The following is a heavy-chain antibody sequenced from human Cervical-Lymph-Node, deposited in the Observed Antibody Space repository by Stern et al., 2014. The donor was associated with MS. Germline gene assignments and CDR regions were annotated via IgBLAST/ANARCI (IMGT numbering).Heavy chain of an antibody. CDR2: IIPLSGTT. Sequence: QEQLVESGAEVRKPGSSVKVSCKASGGTFSNSGISWVRQAPGQGLEWMGGIIPLSGTTNYAQKFPGRDTLSADTTQGKAFIELRSLTSDDTAVYYCARDRGVGPTAYWGQGTLVTVSS. CDR3: ARDRGVGPTAY. V-gene: IGHV1-69*06. CDR1: GGTFSNSG. J-gene: IGHJ4*02. D-gene: IGHD1-26*01.